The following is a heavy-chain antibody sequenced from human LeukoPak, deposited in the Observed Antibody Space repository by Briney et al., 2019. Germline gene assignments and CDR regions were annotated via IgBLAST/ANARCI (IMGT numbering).Heavy chain of an antibody. Sequence: PSETLSLTCTVSGGSISSSSYYWGWIRQPPGKGLEWIGSIYYSGSTYYNPSLKSRVTISVDTSKNQFSLKLSSVTAADTAVYYCARQGCSSTSCYTAVYYYYMDVWGKGATVTVSS. CDR2: IYYSGST. J-gene: IGHJ6*03. CDR3: ARQGCSSTSCYTAVYYYYMDV. D-gene: IGHD2-2*02. CDR1: GGSISSSSYY. V-gene: IGHV4-39*01.